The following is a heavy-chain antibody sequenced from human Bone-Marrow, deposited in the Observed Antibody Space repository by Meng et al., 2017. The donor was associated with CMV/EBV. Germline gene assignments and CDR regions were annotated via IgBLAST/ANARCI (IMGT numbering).Heavy chain of an antibody. D-gene: IGHD3-3*01. CDR1: GFPLSNASMG. CDR2: IFTNDET. J-gene: IGHJ4*02. CDR3: ARSTYYDFWSGYATGRYYFDY. Sequence: SGPTLAKPTETLTLPCTVSGFPLSNASMGVSWIRQPPGKAVEWLAHIFTNDETTYSTSLKSRLTTSKDTSKSQVVLTMTNMDPVDTATYYCARSTYYDFWSGYATGRYYFDYWGQGTLVTVSS. V-gene: IGHV2-26*01.